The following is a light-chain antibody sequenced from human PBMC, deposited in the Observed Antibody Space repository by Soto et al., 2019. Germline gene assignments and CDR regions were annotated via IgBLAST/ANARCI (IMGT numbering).Light chain of an antibody. J-gene: IGKJ5*01. Sequence: EIVMTQSPGTPSVSPGERVTLSCRASQHASQTLAWYQQKPGQAPRLLIYGASTRATGTPARFSGSGSGRQFTLTISSLQSEDSAVYYCQQYSNWPLTFGQGTRLEIK. CDR3: QQYSNWPLT. CDR2: GAS. V-gene: IGKV3-15*01. CDR1: QHASQT.